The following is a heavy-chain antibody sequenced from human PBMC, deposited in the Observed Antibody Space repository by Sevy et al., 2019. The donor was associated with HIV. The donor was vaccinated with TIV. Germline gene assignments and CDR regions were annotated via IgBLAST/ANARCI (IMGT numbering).Heavy chain of an antibody. V-gene: IGHV3-30-3*01. CDR3: ARESGDKTTVVNYPSYFDY. CDR2: ISYDGSNK. CDR1: GFTFSSYA. J-gene: IGHJ4*02. D-gene: IGHD4-17*01. Sequence: GGSLRLSCAASGFTFSSYAMHWVRQAPGKGVEWVAIISYDGSNKYYADSVKGRFTVSRDNSKNTLYLQMNSLRAEDTAVYYCARESGDKTTVVNYPSYFDYWGQGTLVTVSS.